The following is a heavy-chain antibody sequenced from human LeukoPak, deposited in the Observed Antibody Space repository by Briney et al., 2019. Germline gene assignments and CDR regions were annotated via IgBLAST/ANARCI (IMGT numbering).Heavy chain of an antibody. D-gene: IGHD3-10*01. V-gene: IGHV3-30-3*01. CDR3: ARDLIGRYTFDY. Sequence: PGRSLRLSCAASGFTFSDYNMHCVRQAPGNGLDWVALMSPDGNKKYYADSVKARFTIYRDNCQNPVDLQLNSLRAEDPAVYYCARDLIGRYTFDYCGQGTLVTVSS. CDR2: MSPDGNKK. CDR1: GFTFSDYN. J-gene: IGHJ4*02.